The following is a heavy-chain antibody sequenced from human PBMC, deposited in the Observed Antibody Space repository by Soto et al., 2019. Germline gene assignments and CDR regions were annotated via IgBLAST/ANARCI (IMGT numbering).Heavy chain of an antibody. CDR3: VTEGGSTGPRSLGYFNY. CDR2: IWDDGSKK. D-gene: IGHD3-16*01. J-gene: IGHJ4*02. CDR1: GLNFRGYG. V-gene: IGHV3-33*01. Sequence: QVQLVESGGGVVQPGTSLRLSCAASGLNFRGYGFHWVRQAPGKGLDWVAVIWDDGSKKFYADSVKGRFTFSRDDSRNTLFLQITSLRDEDTAIYYCVTEGGSTGPRSLGYFNYWGQGTLVTVSS.